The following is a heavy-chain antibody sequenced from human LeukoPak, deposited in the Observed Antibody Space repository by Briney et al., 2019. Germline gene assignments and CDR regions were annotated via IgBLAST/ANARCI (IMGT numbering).Heavy chain of an antibody. CDR3: ARGPLPPPYYYDSSGSRYFDY. J-gene: IGHJ4*02. D-gene: IGHD3-22*01. CDR2: IWYDGSKK. CDR1: GFTYG. Sequence: PGGSLRLSCVASGFTYGMHWVRRAPGKGLEWVAVIWYDGSKKYYADSVKGRFTISRDNSKNTLYLQMNSLRAEDTAVYYCARGPLPPPYYYDSSGSRYFDYWGQGTLVTVSS. V-gene: IGHV3-33*01.